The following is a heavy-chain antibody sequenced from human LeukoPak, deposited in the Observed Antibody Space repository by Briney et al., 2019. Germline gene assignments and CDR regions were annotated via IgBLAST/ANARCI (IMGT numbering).Heavy chain of an antibody. Sequence: GGSLRLSCAASRFTFRNNWMSWVRQAPGKGLEWVANIKQDGSEKNYVDSVKGRFIISRDNAKNSLYLQMNSLRAEDTAVYYCARGQFYDSSGYPHDAFDFWGRGTTVTVSS. J-gene: IGHJ3*01. CDR2: IKQDGSEK. V-gene: IGHV3-7*01. D-gene: IGHD3-22*01. CDR3: ARGQFYDSSGYPHDAFDF. CDR1: RFTFRNNW.